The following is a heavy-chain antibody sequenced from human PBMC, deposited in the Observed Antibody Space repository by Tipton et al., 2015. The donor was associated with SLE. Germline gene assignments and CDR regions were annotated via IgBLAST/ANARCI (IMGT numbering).Heavy chain of an antibody. V-gene: IGHV3-21*01. J-gene: IGHJ3*02. D-gene: IGHD2-15*01. CDR2: ISGGDNYI. CDR3: AREGDIVVVVDAFDI. Sequence: GSLRLSCAASGFIFRSYSVTWVRQAPGKGLEWVSSISGGDNYIYYADSVKGRFTISRDNAKNSLYLQMNSVRAEDTAVYYCAREGDIVVVVDAFDIWGQGTMVTVSS. CDR1: GFIFRSYS.